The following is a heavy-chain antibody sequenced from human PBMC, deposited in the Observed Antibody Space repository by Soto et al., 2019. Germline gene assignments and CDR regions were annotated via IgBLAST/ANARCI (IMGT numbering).Heavy chain of an antibody. Sequence: DVQLLESGGGLVQPGGSLRLSCAASGFTFNAYAMTWVRQAPGKGLEWVSAIGGSGGNRYYAGSVRGRFTISRDNSKDTVDLQMNSLRVEDTAVYYCARVDSYYINSVDHWGQGILVSVSS. D-gene: IGHD4-4*01. V-gene: IGHV3-23*01. CDR2: IGGSGGNR. J-gene: IGHJ4*02. CDR3: ARVDSYYINSVDH. CDR1: GFTFNAYA.